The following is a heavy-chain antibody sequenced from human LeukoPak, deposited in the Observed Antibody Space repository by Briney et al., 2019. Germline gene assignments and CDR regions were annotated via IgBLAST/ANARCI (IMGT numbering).Heavy chain of an antibody. V-gene: IGHV1-46*01. Sequence: ASVTVSFKASGYTFTNNFMHWVRQAPGQGLEWMGIINPSGDNTWYAQKFQGRVTMTRDMATSTDYMEVSSLRSEDTAVYYCARDNSVGDSAWWFDPWGQGTLVTVSS. D-gene: IGHD5-12*01. CDR3: ARDNSVGDSAWWFDP. J-gene: IGHJ5*02. CDR1: GYTFTNNF. CDR2: INPSGDNT.